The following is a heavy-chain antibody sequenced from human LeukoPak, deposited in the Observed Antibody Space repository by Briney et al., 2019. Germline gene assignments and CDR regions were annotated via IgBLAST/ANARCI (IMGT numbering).Heavy chain of an antibody. CDR3: ARVATPDVSSPLDF. J-gene: IGHJ4*02. CDR1: GGSISSYY. Sequence: SETLSLTCTVSGGSISSYYWSWIRQPAGKGLEGIGRIYSGGSTNYNPSLKSLVTMSVDSSNNQFSLKLSSVTAADTAVFYCARVATPDVSSPLDFWGQGILVTVSS. V-gene: IGHV4-4*07. CDR2: IYSGGST. D-gene: IGHD6-19*01.